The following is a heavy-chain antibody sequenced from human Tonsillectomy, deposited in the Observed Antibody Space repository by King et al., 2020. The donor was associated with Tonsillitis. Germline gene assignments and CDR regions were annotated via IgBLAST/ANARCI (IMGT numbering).Heavy chain of an antibody. J-gene: IGHJ2*01. CDR1: GFSLSNPRMG. CDR3: ARIRDSSGWYWYFDL. Sequence: TLKESGPVLVKPTETLTLTCTVSGFSLSNPRMGVSWIRQHPGKALEWLAHIFSNDEKSYSTSLKSRLTFSKDTSKSQVVLTMTNMDPVDTATYYCARIRDSSGWYWYFDLWGRGTLVTVSS. CDR2: IFSNDEK. V-gene: IGHV2-26*01. D-gene: IGHD6-19*01.